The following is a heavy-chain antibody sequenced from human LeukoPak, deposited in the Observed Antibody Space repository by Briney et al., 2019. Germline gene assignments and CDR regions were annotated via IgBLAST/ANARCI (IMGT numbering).Heavy chain of an antibody. V-gene: IGHV3-13*01. Sequence: GGSLKLSFEASGFTFINYTIPWVRQPTGKVLEWASVIGTAGDTCYPGSVKGRFTISRDNSKNTLFLQMDSLRAEDTAVYYCAKDAHPYCTSSSCYPFDYWGQGTLVTVSS. CDR3: AKDAHPYCTSSSCYPFDY. J-gene: IGHJ4*02. D-gene: IGHD2-2*01. CDR1: GFTFINYT. CDR2: IGTAGDT.